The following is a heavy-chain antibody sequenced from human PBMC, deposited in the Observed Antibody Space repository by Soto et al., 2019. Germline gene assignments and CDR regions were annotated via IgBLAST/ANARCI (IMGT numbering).Heavy chain of an antibody. D-gene: IGHD3-10*01. CDR3: ARDPELITMVRGVIIRTLRYFDY. J-gene: IGHJ4*02. Sequence: ASVKVSCKASGYTFTSSGISLVRQAPGQGLEWMGWISAYNGNTNDAQKLQGRVTMTTDTSTSTAYMELRSLRSDDTAVYYCARDPELITMVRGVIIRTLRYFDYWGQGTLVTVSS. CDR1: GYTFTSSG. V-gene: IGHV1-18*01. CDR2: ISAYNGNT.